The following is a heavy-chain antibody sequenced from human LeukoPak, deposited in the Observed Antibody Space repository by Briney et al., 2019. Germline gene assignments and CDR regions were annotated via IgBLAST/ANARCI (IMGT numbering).Heavy chain of an antibody. J-gene: IGHJ4*02. CDR1: GFTVSSSY. V-gene: IGHV3-53*01. CDR2: IYSGGST. Sequence: GGSLRLSCSASGFTVSSSYMSWVRQAPGKGLEWVSVIYSGGSTYYADSAKGRFTISRDNSQNTLYLQMNSLRAEDTAVYYCARDYADYVGYFFFDYWGQGTLVTVSS. CDR3: ARDYADYVGYFFFDY. D-gene: IGHD4-17*01.